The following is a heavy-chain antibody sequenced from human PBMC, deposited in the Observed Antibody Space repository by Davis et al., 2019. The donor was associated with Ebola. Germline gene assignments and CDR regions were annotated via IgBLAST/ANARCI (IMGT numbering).Heavy chain of an antibody. Sequence: PGGSLRLSCAASGFTFSTQSMHWVRQAPGKGLEWVAVITHENDEYYADSVKGRFTISRDNSKNTLYLQMSSLRAEDTAVYYCAKDLSFDFWSGYFHYGVDVWGQGTTVTVSS. J-gene: IGHJ6*02. CDR2: ITHENDE. CDR1: GFTFSTQS. CDR3: AKDLSFDFWSGYFHYGVDV. D-gene: IGHD3-3*01. V-gene: IGHV3-30-3*02.